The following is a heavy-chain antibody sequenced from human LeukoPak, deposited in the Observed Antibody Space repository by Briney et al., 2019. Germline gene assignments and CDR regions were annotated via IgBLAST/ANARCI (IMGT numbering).Heavy chain of an antibody. CDR3: TRGHYGGNSGY. D-gene: IGHD4-23*01. CDR1: GFTFSSYA. Sequence: GGSLRLSCAASGFTFSSYAMSWVRQAPGKGLEWVSFIRSKAYGGTTEYAASVKGRFTISRDDSKSIAYLQMNSLKTEDTAVYYCTRGHYGGNSGYWGQGTLVTVSS. CDR2: IRSKAYGGTT. V-gene: IGHV3-49*04. J-gene: IGHJ4*02.